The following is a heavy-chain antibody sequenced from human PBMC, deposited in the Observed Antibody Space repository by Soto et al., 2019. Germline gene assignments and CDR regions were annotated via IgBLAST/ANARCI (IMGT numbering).Heavy chain of an antibody. J-gene: IGHJ6*02. V-gene: IGHV2-70*01. CDR3: ARTRGRYSTSSAFFYYYGIDV. Sequence: GSGPTLVNPTQTLTLTCTFSGFSLTTSGMSVSWIRQPPGKALEWLGFIDWDDEKFYSTSLKTRLSISKDTSKNQVVLTMTNMDPVDTATYFCARTRGRYSTSSAFFYYYGIDVWGQGTTVTVSS. CDR1: GFSLTTSGMS. D-gene: IGHD6-6*01. CDR2: IDWDDEK.